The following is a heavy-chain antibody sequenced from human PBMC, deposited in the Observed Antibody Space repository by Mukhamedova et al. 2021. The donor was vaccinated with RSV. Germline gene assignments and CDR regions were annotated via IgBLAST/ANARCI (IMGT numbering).Heavy chain of an antibody. V-gene: IGHV3-23*01. CDR2: SDDKT. J-gene: IGHJ4*02. D-gene: IGHD3-9*01. Sequence: SDDKTYYADSVKGRFTISRDNSKNTVYVQLNGLRAEDTAVYYCARDGLPRYDILTGYHYWGQGTLVTVSS. CDR3: ARDGLPRYDILTGYHY.